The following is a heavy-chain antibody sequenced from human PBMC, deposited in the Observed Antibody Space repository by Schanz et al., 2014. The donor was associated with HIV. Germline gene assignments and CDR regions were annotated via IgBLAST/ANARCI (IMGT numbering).Heavy chain of an antibody. V-gene: IGHV4-4*07. D-gene: IGHD6-13*01. CDR2: VYSGGSS. Sequence: QVQLQESGPGLVKPSETLSLTCNVSGDSISNYYWTWIRQPAGRGLEWIGRVYSGGSSNYNPSLRSRLTMSLDTSKKQFSRMLSSVTAADTAVYFCARGRRSSSWSPATSHFDYWGQGTLVTVSS. CDR3: ARGRRSSSWSPATSHFDY. CDR1: GDSISNYY. J-gene: IGHJ4*02.